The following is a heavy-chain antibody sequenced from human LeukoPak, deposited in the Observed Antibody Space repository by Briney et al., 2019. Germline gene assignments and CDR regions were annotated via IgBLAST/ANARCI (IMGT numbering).Heavy chain of an antibody. J-gene: IGHJ3*01. D-gene: IGHD3-22*01. CDR3: ARDCRYYYDSSGYCV. CDR2: ISSSSSYR. V-gene: IGHV3-11*06. Sequence: GGSLRLSCAASGFTFSAYYMSWIRQAPGTGLEGVSYISSSSSYRDYAESVKCRFTISRDNAKNSLYLQLNSLRAEDTAVYYCARDCRYYYDSSGYCVWGQGTMVTVSS. CDR1: GFTFSAYY.